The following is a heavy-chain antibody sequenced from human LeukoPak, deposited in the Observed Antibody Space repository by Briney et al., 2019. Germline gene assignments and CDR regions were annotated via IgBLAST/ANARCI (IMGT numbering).Heavy chain of an antibody. V-gene: IGHV3-7*01. CDR2: IGPDGSED. J-gene: IGHJ4*02. D-gene: IGHD3-22*01. Sequence: GSLRLSCAVSGFRISANTVTWARQPPGKGLQWLANIGPDGSEDYYMDLVRGRFTISRDNARNSLYLQMNSLRADDTAVYYCAIPSSYDGSRYYHAYWGQGTLVSVSS. CDR1: GFRISANT. CDR3: AIPSSYDGSRYYHAY.